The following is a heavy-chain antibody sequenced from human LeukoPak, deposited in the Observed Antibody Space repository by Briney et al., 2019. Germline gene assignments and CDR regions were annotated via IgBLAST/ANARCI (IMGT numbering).Heavy chain of an antibody. V-gene: IGHV3-30*09. CDR1: GFTFSTYA. CDR2: TSSDGTVK. Sequence: GGSLRLSCAASGFTFSTYAMHWVRQAPGKGLEWVAVTSSDGTVKYYPDSVKGRFAISRHNSKNTLYLQMNSLRAEDTAVYYCARDLSYYGMDVWGQGTTVTVSS. D-gene: IGHD2/OR15-2a*01. CDR3: ARDLSYYGMDV. J-gene: IGHJ6*02.